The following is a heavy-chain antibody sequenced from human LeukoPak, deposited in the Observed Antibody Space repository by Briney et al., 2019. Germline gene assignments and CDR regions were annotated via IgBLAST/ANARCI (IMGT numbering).Heavy chain of an antibody. J-gene: IGHJ3*02. CDR1: GGSLSSGVYY. V-gene: IGHV4-31*03. CDR2: IYYSGST. D-gene: IGHD6-25*01. CDR3: VRQPVQRGAFDI. Sequence: SETLSLTCTVSGGSLSSGVYYWSWIRQHPGTGLEWVGYIYYSGSTYYNPSLKSRVTISVYTSKNQFSLTLSSVTAADTAVYYCVRQPVQRGAFDIWGQGTMVTVSS.